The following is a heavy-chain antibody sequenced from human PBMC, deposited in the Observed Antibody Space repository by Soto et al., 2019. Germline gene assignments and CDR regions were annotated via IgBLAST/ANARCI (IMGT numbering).Heavy chain of an antibody. V-gene: IGHV3-7*03. CDR3: ARDILVRGAFSDS. CDR1: GFTFTSYW. J-gene: IGHJ4*02. CDR2: IKQDGSEK. Sequence: EVQLVESGGGLVQPGGSLRLSCVTSGFTFTSYWMTWVRQAPGKGLEWVANIKQDGSEKYYVDSVKGRFTISRDNAKNSLFLQVSSLTAEDTAVYYCARDILVRGAFSDSWGQGTLVTVSS. D-gene: IGHD3-10*01.